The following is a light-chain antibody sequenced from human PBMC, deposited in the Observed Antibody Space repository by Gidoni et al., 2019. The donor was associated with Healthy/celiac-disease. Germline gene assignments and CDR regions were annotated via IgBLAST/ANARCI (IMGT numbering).Light chain of an antibody. J-gene: IGKJ1*01. Sequence: DIQMTQSPSTLSASVGDRVTITCRASQTISRWLAWYLQKPGKAPKLLIYKASSLESGVPSMFSGSGSGTEFTLTISSLQADDFAAYYCQQYNSYPWTFGQGTKVEIK. CDR2: KAS. V-gene: IGKV1-5*03. CDR1: QTISRW. CDR3: QQYNSYPWT.